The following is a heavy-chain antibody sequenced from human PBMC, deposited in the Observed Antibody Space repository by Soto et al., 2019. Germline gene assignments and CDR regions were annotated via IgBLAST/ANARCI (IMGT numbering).Heavy chain of an antibody. CDR1: GYTFSSYG. J-gene: IGHJ6*02. Sequence: ASVKVSCKASGYTFSSYGITWVRQAPGQGLEWMGWISVYSGETSYAQKLQDRVTMSTDTSTSTAYMELRSLRSDDTAFYYCARSAMAGDYYYYGIDVWGRGTTVTVSS. CDR3: ARSAMAGDYYYYGIDV. V-gene: IGHV1-18*04. CDR2: ISVYSGET. D-gene: IGHD6-19*01.